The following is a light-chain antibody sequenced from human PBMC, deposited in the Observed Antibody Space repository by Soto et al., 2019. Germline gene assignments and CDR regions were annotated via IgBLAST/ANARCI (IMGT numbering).Light chain of an antibody. CDR3: SSYTRSNTLL. CDR2: EVS. CDR1: SSDVGDYKY. V-gene: IGLV2-14*01. J-gene: IGLJ2*01. Sequence: QSALTQPASVSGSPGQSIAISCTGTSSDVGDYKYVSWYQQHPGKAPKLMIYEVSNRPSGISDRFSGSKSGNTASLTISGLQAEDEADYYCSSYTRSNTLLFGGGTKVTVL.